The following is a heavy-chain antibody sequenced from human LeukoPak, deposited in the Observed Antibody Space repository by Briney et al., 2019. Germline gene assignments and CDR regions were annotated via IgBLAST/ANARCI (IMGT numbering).Heavy chain of an antibody. CDR2: IYTSGST. CDR3: ARDWYACASCTPPYHYNGMDV. CDR1: GGSITSYY. V-gene: IGHV4-4*07. D-gene: IGHD2-2*01. J-gene: IGHJ6*02. Sequence: PSGTLSLTCTVSGGSITSYYWSWIRQPAGKGLEWIGHIYTSGSTNYNPSLKSRVTMSVDTSNNQFSLKLSSVTAADTAVYYCARDWYACASCTPPYHYNGMDVWGQGTTVTVSS.